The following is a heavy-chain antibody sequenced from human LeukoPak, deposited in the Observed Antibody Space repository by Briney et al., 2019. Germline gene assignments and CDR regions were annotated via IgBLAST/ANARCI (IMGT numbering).Heavy chain of an antibody. J-gene: IGHJ4*02. D-gene: IGHD6-13*01. CDR1: GFTVSSSY. Sequence: GGSLRLSCAASGFTVSSSYMSWVRQAPGKGLEYVSVIYSGGNTYYAGSMKGRFTISRDNSKNTVYLQMNSLRAEDTAVYYCARLIAATGRLYFDYWGQGTLVTVSS. CDR2: IYSGGNT. CDR3: ARLIAATGRLYFDY. V-gene: IGHV3-53*01.